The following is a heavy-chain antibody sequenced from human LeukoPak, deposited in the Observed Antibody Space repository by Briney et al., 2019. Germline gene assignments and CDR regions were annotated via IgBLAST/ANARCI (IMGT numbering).Heavy chain of an antibody. V-gene: IGHV3-74*01. CDR1: GFTFSSYW. CDR2: INSDGSST. CDR3: ARDATPSYSSSWKDDTHY. D-gene: IGHD6-13*01. Sequence: GGSLRLSCAASGFTFSSYWMHWVRQAPGKGLVWVSRINSDGSSTSYADSVKGRFTISRGNAKNTLYLQMNSLRAEDTAVYYCARDATPSYSSSWKDDTHYWGQGILVTVSS. J-gene: IGHJ4*02.